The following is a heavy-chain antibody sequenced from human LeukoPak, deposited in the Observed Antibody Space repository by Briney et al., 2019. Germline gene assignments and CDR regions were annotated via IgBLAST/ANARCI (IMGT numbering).Heavy chain of an antibody. D-gene: IGHD3-10*01. Sequence: SQTLSLTCIVSGASFNTGDYYWNWIRQHPGKGLEWIGYIYNSGSTYYNPSLKSRVTISVDTSKNQFSLKLSSVTAADTAVYYCARGPRWFGELLWAYNWFDPWGQGTLVTVSS. CDR1: GASFNTGDYY. CDR3: ARGPRWFGELLWAYNWFDP. V-gene: IGHV4-31*03. J-gene: IGHJ5*02. CDR2: IYNSGST.